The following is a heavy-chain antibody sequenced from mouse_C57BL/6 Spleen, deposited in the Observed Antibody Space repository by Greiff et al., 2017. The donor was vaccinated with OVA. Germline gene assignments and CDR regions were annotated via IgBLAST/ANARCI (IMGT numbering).Heavy chain of an antibody. Sequence: EVKVEESGEGLVKPGGSLKLSCAASGFTFSSYAMSWVRQTPEKRLEWVAYISSGGDYIYYADTVKGRFTISRDNARNTLYLQMSSLKSEDTAMYYCTREGQLRAWFAYWGQGTLVTVSA. J-gene: IGHJ3*01. CDR3: TREGQLRAWFAY. CDR2: ISSGGDYI. D-gene: IGHD3-2*02. V-gene: IGHV5-9-1*02. CDR1: GFTFSSYA.